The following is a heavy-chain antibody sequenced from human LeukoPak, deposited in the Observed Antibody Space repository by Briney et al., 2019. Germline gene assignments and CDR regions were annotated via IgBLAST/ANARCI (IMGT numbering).Heavy chain of an antibody. CDR2: INPNSGGT. D-gene: IGHD5-12*01. J-gene: IGHJ4*02. V-gene: IGHV1-2*02. Sequence: ASVEVSCKASGYTFTGYYMHWVRQAPGQGLEWMGWINPNSGGTNYAQKFQGRVTMTRDTSISTAYMELSRLRSDDTAVYYCARAKFRSGYDFDYWGQGTLVTVSS. CDR3: ARAKFRSGYDFDY. CDR1: GYTFTGYY.